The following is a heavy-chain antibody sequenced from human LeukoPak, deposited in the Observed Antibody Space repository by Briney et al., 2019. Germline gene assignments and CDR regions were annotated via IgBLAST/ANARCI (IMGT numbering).Heavy chain of an antibody. Sequence: GGSLRLSCVASGFTFSNYAMTWVRQAPGKGLEWISTITATAGSTYYADSLKGRFTISRDNSKNTLYLQMDSLGAEDTAVYYCAKEPDYSTSSAFDPWGQGTLVTVSS. CDR1: GFTFSNYA. J-gene: IGHJ5*02. V-gene: IGHV3-23*01. CDR3: AKEPDYSTSSAFDP. D-gene: IGHD4-11*01. CDR2: ITATAGST.